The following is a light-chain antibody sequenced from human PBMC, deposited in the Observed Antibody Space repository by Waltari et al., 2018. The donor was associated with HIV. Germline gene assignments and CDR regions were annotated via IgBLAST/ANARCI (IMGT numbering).Light chain of an antibody. CDR3: QVWDFRSDEVI. V-gene: IGLV3-21*04. CDR2: DDD. J-gene: IGLJ2*01. Sequence: SYMLTQSPSVSLAPGKTALITCGGNAISRTRVHWYQHKSGQAPVLIIYDDDDRPSGIPERFSGSNSANTATLTITRVEAGDEADYFCQVWDFRSDEVIFGGGTKMTVL. CDR1: AISRTR.